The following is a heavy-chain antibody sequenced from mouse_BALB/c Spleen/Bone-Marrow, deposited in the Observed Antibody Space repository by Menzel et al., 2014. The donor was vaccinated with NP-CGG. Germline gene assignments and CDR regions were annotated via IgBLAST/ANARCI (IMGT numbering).Heavy chain of an antibody. V-gene: IGHV4-1*02. CDR3: ARLGYYGWSGF. D-gene: IGHD2-3*01. CDR2: INPDSNTI. J-gene: IGHJ3*01. Sequence: EVKLVESGAGLVQPGRSLKISCAASGFAFSTYWVSWVRQAPGKGLEWIGEINPDSNTINYTPSIPDKIIIPRDNAKNTLFLQNRRVNSEDTALYYCARLGYYGWSGFWGQRTLVTVSA. CDR1: GFAFSTYW.